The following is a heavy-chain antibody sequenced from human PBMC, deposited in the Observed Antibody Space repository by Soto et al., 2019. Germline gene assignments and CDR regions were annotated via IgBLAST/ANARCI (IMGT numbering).Heavy chain of an antibody. V-gene: IGHV1-2*04. CDR3: ARDPSPAIAAAGTDYGMDV. CDR2: INPNSGGT. D-gene: IGHD6-13*01. Sequence: QVQLVQSGAEVKKPGASVKASCKASGYTFTGYYMHWVRQAPGQGLEWMGWINPNSGGTNYAQKFQGWVTMTRDTYISTAYMELSRLRSDDTAVYYCARDPSPAIAAAGTDYGMDVWGQGTTVTVSS. CDR1: GYTFTGYY. J-gene: IGHJ6*02.